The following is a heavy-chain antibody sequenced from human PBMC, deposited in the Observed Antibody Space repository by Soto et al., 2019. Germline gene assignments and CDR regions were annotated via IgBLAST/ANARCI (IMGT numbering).Heavy chain of an antibody. CDR3: ARVRLQLEWLFGWFDP. J-gene: IGHJ5*02. CDR2: IIPIFGTA. V-gene: IGHV1-69*01. Sequence: QVQLVQSGAEVKKPGSSVKVSCKASGGTFSSYAISWVRQAPGQGLEWMGGIIPIFGTANSAQKFQGRVTITADESTSTAYMELSSLRSEDTAVYYCARVRLQLEWLFGWFDPWGQGTLVTVSS. CDR1: GGTFSSYA. D-gene: IGHD3-3*01.